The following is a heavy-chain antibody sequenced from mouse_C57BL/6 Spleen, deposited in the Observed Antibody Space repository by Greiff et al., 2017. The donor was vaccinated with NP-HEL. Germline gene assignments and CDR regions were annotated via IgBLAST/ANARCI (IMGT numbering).Heavy chain of an antibody. CDR1: GYTFTDYY. CDR2: IYPGSGNT. V-gene: IGHV1-76*01. CDR3: ARSQSSSYGFAY. J-gene: IGHJ3*01. D-gene: IGHD1-1*01. Sequence: QVHVKQSGAELVRPGASVKLSCKASGYTFTDYYINWVKQRPGQGLEWIARIYPGSGNTYYNEKFKGKDTLTAEKSSSTAYMQLSSLTSEDSAVYFCARSQSSSYGFAYWGQGTLVTVSA.